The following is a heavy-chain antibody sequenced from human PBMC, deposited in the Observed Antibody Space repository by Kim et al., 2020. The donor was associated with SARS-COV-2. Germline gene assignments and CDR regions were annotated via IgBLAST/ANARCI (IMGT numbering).Heavy chain of an antibody. Sequence: SETLSLTCTVSGGSVSSGSYHWSWIRQPAGKGLEWIGRIYTSGSTNYNPALKSRVTISLDTSKNQFSLNLTFGTAAATAMYYCGKTGDFDHWGQGTLVTVST. J-gene: IGHJ4*02. CDR2: IYTSGST. D-gene: IGHD7-27*01. CDR3: GKTGDFDH. CDR1: GGSVSSGSYH. V-gene: IGHV4-61*02.